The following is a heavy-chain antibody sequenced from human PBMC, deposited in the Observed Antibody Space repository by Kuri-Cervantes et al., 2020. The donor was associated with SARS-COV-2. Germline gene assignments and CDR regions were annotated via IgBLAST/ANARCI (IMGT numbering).Heavy chain of an antibody. D-gene: IGHD6-25*01. CDR2: INHSGST. CDR3: ARGQARLRGWFDP. CDR1: GYSISSGYY. J-gene: IGHJ5*02. V-gene: IGHV4-38-2*01. Sequence: SETLSLTCAVSGYSISSGYYWGWIRQPPGKGLEWIGEINHSGSTYYNPSLKSRVTISVDTSKNQFSLKLSSVTAADTAVYYCARGQARLRGWFDPWGQGTLVTVSS.